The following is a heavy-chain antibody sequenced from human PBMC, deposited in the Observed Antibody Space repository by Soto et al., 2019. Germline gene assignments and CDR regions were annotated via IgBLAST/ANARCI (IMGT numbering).Heavy chain of an antibody. V-gene: IGHV3-30-3*01. J-gene: IGHJ4*02. Sequence: QVQLVESGGGVVQPGRSLRLSCAASGFTFSSYAMHWVRQAPGKGLEWVAVISYDGSNKYYADSVKGRFTISRDNSKNTLYLQMNSLRAEDTAVYYCARDLYDSSGLPAYWGQGTLVTVSS. CDR2: ISYDGSNK. CDR1: GFTFSSYA. CDR3: ARDLYDSSGLPAY. D-gene: IGHD3-22*01.